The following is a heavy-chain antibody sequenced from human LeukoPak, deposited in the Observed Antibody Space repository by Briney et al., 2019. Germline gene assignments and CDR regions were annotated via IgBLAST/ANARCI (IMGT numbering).Heavy chain of an antibody. D-gene: IGHD4-17*01. CDR3: ARYGDYGDYDY. J-gene: IGHJ4*02. CDR1: GGTVNSYA. V-gene: IGHV1-69*05. CDR2: IIPIFSTA. Sequence: ASVNVSCKASGGTVNSYAISWVRQAPGHGLEWIGGIIPIFSTANYAQKFQGRVTITTDESTSTAYMELSSLRSEDTAVYYCARYGDYGDYDYWGQGTLVTVSS.